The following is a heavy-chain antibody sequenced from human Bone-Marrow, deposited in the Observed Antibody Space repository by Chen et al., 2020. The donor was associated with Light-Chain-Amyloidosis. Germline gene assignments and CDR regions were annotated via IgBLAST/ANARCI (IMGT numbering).Heavy chain of an antibody. J-gene: IGHJ3*02. Sequence: EVQLVESGGGLLQRGGSLRLSCAASGFAFSSYAMSWVRQAPGKGLGWVSTISGSGGSSYYGDSGKGRLTISRDNSKNALFLQMNSLRAEDTAVYYCAKDISYDDILPGYPADAFDIWGQGTMVTVSS. D-gene: IGHD3-9*01. CDR3: AKDISYDDILPGYPADAFDI. CDR1: GFAFSSYA. CDR2: ISGSGGSS. V-gene: IGHV3-23*04.